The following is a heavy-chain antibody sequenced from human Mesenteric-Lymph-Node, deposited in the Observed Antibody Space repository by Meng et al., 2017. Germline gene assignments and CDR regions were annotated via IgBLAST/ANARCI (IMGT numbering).Heavy chain of an antibody. V-gene: IGHV3-21*01. J-gene: IGHJ4*02. CDR1: GFTFSTYN. D-gene: IGHD2-2*02. CDR3: ARGRDDNTWHINY. CDR2: ISSSSNYI. Sequence: GESLKISCTASGFTFSTYNMNWVRQAPGKGLEWVSSISSSSNYIYYADSVKGRFTISRDNAKNSLYLQMNSLRAEDTAVYYCARGRDDNTWHINYWGQGTLVTVSS.